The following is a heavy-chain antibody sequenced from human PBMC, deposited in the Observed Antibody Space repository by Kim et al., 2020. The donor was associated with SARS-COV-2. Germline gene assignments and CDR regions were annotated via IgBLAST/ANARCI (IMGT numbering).Heavy chain of an antibody. CDR2: ISSGGANI. Sequence: GGSLRLSCAASGFDFRNYAMTWVRQAPGKGLEWVSSISSGGANIYYADSVRGRFTMSRENSRNTVTLHMDSVRAGDTAIYYCAKDMTLTTFAALWWMDVWGPGTTVTVSS. J-gene: IGHJ6*02. V-gene: IGHV3-23*01. CDR1: GFDFRNYA. D-gene: IGHD4-17*01. CDR3: AKDMTLTTFAALWWMDV.